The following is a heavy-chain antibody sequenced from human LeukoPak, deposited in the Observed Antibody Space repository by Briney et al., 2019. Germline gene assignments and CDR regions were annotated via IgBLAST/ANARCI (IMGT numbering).Heavy chain of an antibody. D-gene: IGHD3-22*01. CDR3: ARGTYYYDSSGYYCSWYFDL. J-gene: IGHJ2*01. Sequence: SETLSPTCTVAGGPIDSFYWSWIRQSPGDGLGWLGYIYLSGTSKYNPSLKSRLTMSVDTSKNQFSLKLRSVTAADTAVYYCARGTYYYDSSGYYCSWYFDLWGRGTLVTVSS. V-gene: IGHV4-59*12. CDR2: IYLSGTS. CDR1: GGPIDSFY.